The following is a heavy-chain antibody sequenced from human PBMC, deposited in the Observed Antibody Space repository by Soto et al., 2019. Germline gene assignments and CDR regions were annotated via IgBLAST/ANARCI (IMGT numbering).Heavy chain of an antibody. CDR3: ARNPATVTTSPYFDY. Sequence: QVQLVESGGGVVQPGRSLRLSCAASGFTFSSYGMHWVRQAPGKGLEWVAVIWYDGSNKYYADSVKGRFTISRDNSKNTLYLQRNSLRAEDTAVYYCARNPATVTTSPYFDYWGQGTLVTVSS. D-gene: IGHD4-17*01. CDR2: IWYDGSNK. CDR1: GFTFSSYG. V-gene: IGHV3-33*01. J-gene: IGHJ4*02.